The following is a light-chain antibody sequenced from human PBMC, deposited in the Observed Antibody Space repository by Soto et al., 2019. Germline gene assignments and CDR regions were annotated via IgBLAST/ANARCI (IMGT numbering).Light chain of an antibody. J-gene: IGLJ2*01. Sequence: QSVLTQPPSVSGAPGQRVTISCTGSSSNIGAGYDVHWYQQLPGTAPKHLIYGNNNRPSGVPDRFSGSKSGTSASLAITGLEAEDEADYYCQSYDSSLSGSGVVFGGGTKVTVL. CDR2: GNN. V-gene: IGLV1-40*01. CDR1: SSNIGAGYD. CDR3: QSYDSSLSGSGVV.